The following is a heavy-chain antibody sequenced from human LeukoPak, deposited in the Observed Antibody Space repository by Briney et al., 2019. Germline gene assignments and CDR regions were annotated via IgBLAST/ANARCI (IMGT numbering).Heavy chain of an antibody. J-gene: IGHJ6*03. D-gene: IGHD6-13*01. CDR2: IYYSGST. Sequence: SETLSLTCTVSGGSISSYYWSWIRQPPGKGLEWIGYIYYSGSTNYNPSLKSRVTISVDTSKNQFSLKLSSVTAADTAVYYCARSVRQQLVYYYYYYYYMDVWGKGTTVTVSS. CDR1: GGSISSYY. V-gene: IGHV4-59*01. CDR3: ARSVRQQLVYYYYYYYYMDV.